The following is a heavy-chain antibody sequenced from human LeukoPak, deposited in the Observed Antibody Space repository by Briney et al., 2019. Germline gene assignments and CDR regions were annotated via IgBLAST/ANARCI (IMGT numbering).Heavy chain of an antibody. CDR2: IYYSGST. V-gene: IGHV4-59*01. CDR1: GGSISSYY. Sequence: PSETLSLTCAVSGGSISSYYWSWIRQPPGKGLEWIGDIYYSGSTNYNPSLKSRVTISVDTSKNQFSLKLSSVTAADTAVYYCASSYDSSGYWDAFDIWGQGTMVTVSS. CDR3: ASSYDSSGYWDAFDI. J-gene: IGHJ3*02. D-gene: IGHD3-22*01.